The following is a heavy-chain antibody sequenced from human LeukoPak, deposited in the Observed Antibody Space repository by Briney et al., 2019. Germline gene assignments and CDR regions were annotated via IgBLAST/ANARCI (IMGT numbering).Heavy chain of an antibody. V-gene: IGHV4-59*01. J-gene: IGHJ4*02. CDR1: GGSISGYY. Sequence: PSETLSLTCTVSGGSISGYYWTWIRQPPGKGLEWIGYIYYTGSTNYNPSLKSRVTISVDTSKNQFSLNLSSVTAADTALYYCARFDRDGYNLDYWGQGTLVTVSS. CDR2: IYYTGST. D-gene: IGHD5-24*01. CDR3: ARFDRDGYNLDY.